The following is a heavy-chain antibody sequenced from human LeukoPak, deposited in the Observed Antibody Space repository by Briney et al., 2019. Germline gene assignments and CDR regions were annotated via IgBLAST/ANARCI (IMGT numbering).Heavy chain of an antibody. CDR1: GFIFSSYA. Sequence: GGSLRLSGGGSGFIFSSYAINWVRQNPGEGLEWLSAISNDGRHMYYTDSVKGRFTTSRDNSRNTVYLQMNGLRVEDTAVYYCATVMGSSPSTAYFAYWGQGTLVTVCS. CDR3: ATVMGSSPSTAYFAY. V-gene: IGHV3-23*01. D-gene: IGHD6-6*01. J-gene: IGHJ4*02. CDR2: ISNDGRHM.